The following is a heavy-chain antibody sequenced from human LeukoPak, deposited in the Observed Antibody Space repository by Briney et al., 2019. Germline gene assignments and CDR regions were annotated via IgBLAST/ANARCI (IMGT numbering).Heavy chain of an antibody. D-gene: IGHD3-10*01. CDR1: GGTFSSYA. J-gene: IGHJ4*02. CDR3: ARENYYGSGSYFDY. V-gene: IGHV1-69*04. CDR2: IIPILGIA. Sequence: SGKVSCKASGGTFSSYAISWVRQAPGQGLEWMGRIIPILGIANYAQKFQGRVTITADKSTSTAYMELSSLRSEDTAVYYCARENYYGSGSYFDYWGQGTLVTVSS.